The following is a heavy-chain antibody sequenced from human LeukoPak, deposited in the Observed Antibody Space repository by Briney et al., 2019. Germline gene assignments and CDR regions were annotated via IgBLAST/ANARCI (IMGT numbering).Heavy chain of an antibody. Sequence: ASVKVSCKASGYTFTSYGISWVRQAPGQGLEWMGWISAYNGNTNYAQKFQGRVTITTDESTSTAYMELSSLRSEDTAVYYCAGNYDFWSGLDYWGQGTLVTVSS. D-gene: IGHD3-3*01. J-gene: IGHJ4*02. CDR3: AGNYDFWSGLDY. V-gene: IGHV1-18*01. CDR2: ISAYNGNT. CDR1: GYTFTSYG.